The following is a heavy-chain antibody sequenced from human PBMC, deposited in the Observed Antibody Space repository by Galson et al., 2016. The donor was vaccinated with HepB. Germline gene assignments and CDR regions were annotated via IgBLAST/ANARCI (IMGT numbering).Heavy chain of an antibody. CDR2: IFHSGRV. CDR3: ARQYRGGPSDY. V-gene: IGHV4-4*02. Sequence: LSLTCAVSGGSISSSDWWTWVRQPPGQGLEWIGQIFHSGRVNYTPSLASRVTISVDTSKNQFSLRLTSVTAADTALYYCARQYRGGPSDYWGQGTLVIVSS. J-gene: IGHJ4*02. D-gene: IGHD5-12*01. CDR1: GGSISSSDW.